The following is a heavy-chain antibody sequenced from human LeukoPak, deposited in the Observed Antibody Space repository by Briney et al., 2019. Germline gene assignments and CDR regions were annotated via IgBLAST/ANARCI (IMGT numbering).Heavy chain of an antibody. CDR2: IYYSGST. D-gene: IGHD5-24*01. CDR1: GGSISSYY. Sequence: SETLSLTCTVSGGSISSYYWSWIRQPPGKGLEWIGYIYYSGSTNYNPSLKSRVAISVDTSKNQFSLKLSSVTAADTAVYYCARGGKEMATITTFDYWGQGTLVTVSS. J-gene: IGHJ4*02. V-gene: IGHV4-59*01. CDR3: ARGGKEMATITTFDY.